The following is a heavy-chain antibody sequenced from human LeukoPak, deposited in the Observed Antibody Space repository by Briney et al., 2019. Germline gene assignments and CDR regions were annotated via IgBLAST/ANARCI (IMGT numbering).Heavy chain of an antibody. D-gene: IGHD3-10*01. V-gene: IGHV3-23*01. CDR3: AKDLYYYGSGSYQDY. CDR2: LCSMGGRT. J-gene: IGHJ4*02. CDR1: GFTFTIYA. Sequence: GGSLRLSCAASGFTFTIYAVSWVRQAPGKGLEWVSSLCSMGGRTYSARSVRGRFTISRDNPKTTLYLKLNRLRAEDTAVYYCAKDLYYYGSGSYQDYWGQGTLVTVSS.